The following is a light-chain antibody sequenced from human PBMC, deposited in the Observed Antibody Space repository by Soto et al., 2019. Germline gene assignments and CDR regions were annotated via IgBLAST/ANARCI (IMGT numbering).Light chain of an antibody. CDR2: GAS. CDR3: HQYGNSPLT. CDR1: QSVRSGY. V-gene: IGKV3-20*01. J-gene: IGKJ4*01. Sequence: EIVLTQSPGTLSLSPGERATISCRASQSVRSGYFAWYQQKTGQAPRLLIDGASSRATGIPDRFSGGGSGTDFTLTISRLEPEDFALYYCHQYGNSPLTFGGGTTVEIK.